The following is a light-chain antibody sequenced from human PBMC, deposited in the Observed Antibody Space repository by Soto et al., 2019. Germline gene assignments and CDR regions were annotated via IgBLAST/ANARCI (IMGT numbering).Light chain of an antibody. CDR3: QQSYSTPRT. V-gene: IGKV1-39*01. CDR2: AAS. J-gene: IGKJ3*01. Sequence: DIQMTQSPSSLSASVGDRVTITCRASQSISSYLNWYQQKPGKAPKLLIYAASSLQSGVPSRFSGSGSGTDFTLTISSLRPEDFATYYCQQSYSTPRTFGTGTKVDIK. CDR1: QSISSY.